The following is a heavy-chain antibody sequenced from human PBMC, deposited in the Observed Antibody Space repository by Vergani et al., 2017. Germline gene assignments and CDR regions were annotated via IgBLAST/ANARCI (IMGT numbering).Heavy chain of an antibody. CDR3: ARWVYGGYGVGYYFDY. J-gene: IGHJ4*02. Sequence: QVQLQQWGAGLLKPSETLSLTCAVSGGSISSYYWSWIRQPPGKGLEWIGYIYYSGSTNYNPSLKSRVTISVDTSKNQFSLKLSSVTAADTAVYYCARWVYGGYGVGYYFDYWGQGTLVTVSS. D-gene: IGHD5-12*01. V-gene: IGHV4-59*01. CDR1: GGSISSYY. CDR2: IYYSGST.